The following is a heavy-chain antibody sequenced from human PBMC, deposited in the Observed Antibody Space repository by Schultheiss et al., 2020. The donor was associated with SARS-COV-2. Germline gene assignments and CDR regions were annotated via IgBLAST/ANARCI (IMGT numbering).Heavy chain of an antibody. J-gene: IGHJ3*02. D-gene: IGHD3-3*01. Sequence: SETLSLTCAVYGESFNGFSWTWIRQSPGKGLEWIGEINHSGSTNYNPSLKSRVTISVDTSKNQFSLKLSSVTAADTAVYYCARAIILRVAFDIWGQGTMVTVSS. CDR2: INHSGST. V-gene: IGHV4-34*01. CDR3: ARAIILRVAFDI. CDR1: GESFNGFS.